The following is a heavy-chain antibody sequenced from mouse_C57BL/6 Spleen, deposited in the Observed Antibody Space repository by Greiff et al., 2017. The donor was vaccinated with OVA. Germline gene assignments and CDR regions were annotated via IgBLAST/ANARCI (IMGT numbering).Heavy chain of an antibody. CDR3: ARDYSSITTVVPFAY. J-gene: IGHJ3*01. CDR1: GFTFSDFY. V-gene: IGHV7-1*01. D-gene: IGHD1-1*01. CDR2: SRNKANDYKT. Sequence: EVMLVESGGGLVQSGRSLRLSCAPSGFTFSDFYMEWVRQAPGKGLEWIAASRNKANDYKTEYSASVKGRFIVSRDTSQSILYLQMNALRAEDTAIYYCARDYSSITTVVPFAYWGQGTLVTVSA.